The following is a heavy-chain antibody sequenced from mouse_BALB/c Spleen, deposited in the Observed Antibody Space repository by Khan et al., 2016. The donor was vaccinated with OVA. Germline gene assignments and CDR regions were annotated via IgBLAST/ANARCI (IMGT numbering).Heavy chain of an antibody. Sequence: EVELVESGGDVVKPGGSLKLSCAASGFTFSTYGMSWVRQTQDKRLEWVATVSTGGHYTSYQDTVKERFTISRDNAKNTLYLQMSSLKSEDTAMFYCARLAYYYDSEGFAYWGQGTLVTVSA. CDR3: ARLAYYYDSEGFAY. CDR2: VSTGGHYT. CDR1: GFTFSTYG. D-gene: IGHD1-1*01. V-gene: IGHV5-6*01. J-gene: IGHJ3*01.